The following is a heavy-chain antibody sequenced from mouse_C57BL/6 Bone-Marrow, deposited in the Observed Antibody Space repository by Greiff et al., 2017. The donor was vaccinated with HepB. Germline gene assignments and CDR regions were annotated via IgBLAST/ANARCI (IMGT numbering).Heavy chain of an antibody. CDR2: IDPSDSYT. D-gene: IGHD2-14*01. Sequence: VQLQQPGAELVMPGASVKLSCKASGYTFTSYWMHWVKQRPGQGLEWIGEIDPSDSYTNYNQKFKGKSTLTVDKSSSTAYMQLSSLTSEDSAVYYCARGSTIGPYWGQGTLVTVSA. CDR3: ARGSTIGPY. J-gene: IGHJ3*01. V-gene: IGHV1-69*01. CDR1: GYTFTSYW.